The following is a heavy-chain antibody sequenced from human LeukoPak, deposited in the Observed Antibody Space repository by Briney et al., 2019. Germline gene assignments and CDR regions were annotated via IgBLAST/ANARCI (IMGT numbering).Heavy chain of an antibody. CDR2: LFWDDDS. CDR1: GFSLNTTTLG. J-gene: IGHJ4*02. CDR3: AHATNSHFDY. D-gene: IGHD4-23*01. V-gene: IGHV2-5*02. Sequence: SGPTLVNPTQTLTLTCTFSGFSLNTTTLGVGWIRQPPGKALEWLALLFWDDDSRLSPSLESRLTITKDTSKNQVVLTMTDMDPVDTATYYCAHATNSHFDYWGQRTLVTVSS.